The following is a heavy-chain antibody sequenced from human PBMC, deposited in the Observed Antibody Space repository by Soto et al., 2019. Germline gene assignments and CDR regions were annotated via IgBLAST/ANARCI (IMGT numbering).Heavy chain of an antibody. CDR2: INHSGST. D-gene: IGHD3-10*01. J-gene: IGHJ5*02. CDR3: ARGGARHITMVRGVIGWFDP. Sequence: SETLSLTCAVYGGSFSGYYWTWIRQPPGTGLEWIGEINHSGSTNYNPSLKSRVTISVDTSKNQFSLKLSSVTAADTAVYYCARGGARHITMVRGVIGWFDPWGQGTLVTVSS. CDR1: GGSFSGYY. V-gene: IGHV4-34*01.